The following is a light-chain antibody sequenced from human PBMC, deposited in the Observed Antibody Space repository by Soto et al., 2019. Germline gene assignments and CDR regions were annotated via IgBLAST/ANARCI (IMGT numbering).Light chain of an antibody. Sequence: EIVLTQSPATLSLSPGERATLSCRASQSVSSYLAWYQQKPGQAPRLLIYGASSRATGIPDRFSGSGSGTDFTLTIVRREPEDFAVYFCQQYGSSRTFGQGTKVDIK. V-gene: IGKV3-20*01. CDR2: GAS. CDR1: QSVSSY. CDR3: QQYGSSRT. J-gene: IGKJ1*01.